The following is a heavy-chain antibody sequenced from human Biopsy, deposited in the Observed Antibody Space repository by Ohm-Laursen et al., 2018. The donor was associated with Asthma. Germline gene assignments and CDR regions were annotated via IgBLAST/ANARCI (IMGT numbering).Heavy chain of an antibody. Sequence: SLRLSCTASGFDLRDYTMNWVRQAPGKGLEWVASISSLSRYIYHATSLRGRFTISRDNAKRSLYLQMDSLRGDDTAVYYCSRDFTIGSGSPFHFWGRGTLVTVS. J-gene: IGHJ4*02. D-gene: IGHD3-10*01. V-gene: IGHV3-21*01. CDR1: GFDLRDYT. CDR2: ISSLSRYI. CDR3: SRDFTIGSGSPFHF.